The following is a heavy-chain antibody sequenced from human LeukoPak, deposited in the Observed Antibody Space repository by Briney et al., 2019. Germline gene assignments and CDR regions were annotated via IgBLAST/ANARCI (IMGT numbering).Heavy chain of an antibody. CDR1: GGSFSGYD. CDR3: ARVSSGWGYYFDY. J-gene: IGHJ4*02. CDR2: INHSGST. V-gene: IGHV4-34*01. D-gene: IGHD6-19*01. Sequence: SETLSLTCAVYGGSFSGYDWSWIRQPPGKGLEWIGEINHSGSTNYNPALKSRVTISVDTSKNQSSLKLSSVTAADTAVYYCARVSSGWGYYFDYWGQGTLVTVSS.